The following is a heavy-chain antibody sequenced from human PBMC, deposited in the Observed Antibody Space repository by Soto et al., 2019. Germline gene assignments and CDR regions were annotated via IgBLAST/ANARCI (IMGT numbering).Heavy chain of an antibody. D-gene: IGHD6-13*01. V-gene: IGHV1-69*12. J-gene: IGHJ6*02. CDR3: ARRVGAAGTTRGYYYYGTDV. Sequence: QVQLVQSGAEVKKPGSSVKVSCKASGGTFSSYAISWVRQAPGQGLEWMGGIIPVFGTANYAKKFQGRVTISADDATSTAHMELSSLRSEDTPVNYCARRVGAAGTTRGYYYYGTDVWGQGTTVTVSS. CDR2: IIPVFGTA. CDR1: GGTFSSYA.